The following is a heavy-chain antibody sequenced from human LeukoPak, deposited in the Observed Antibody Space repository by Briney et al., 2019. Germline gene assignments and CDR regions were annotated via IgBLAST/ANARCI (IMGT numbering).Heavy chain of an antibody. V-gene: IGHV6-1*01. D-gene: IGHD1-26*01. CDR1: GDSVSSNSAT. Sequence: SQTLSLTCAISGDSVSSNSATWNWIRQSPSRGLEWLGRTYYKSKWYSDYAVSVKSRITINSDTSKNHFSLQLNSVTPEDTAVYYCARVSSPWSPRDAFDIWGQGTTVTVSS. J-gene: IGHJ3*02. CDR3: ARVSSPWSPRDAFDI. CDR2: TYYKSKWYS.